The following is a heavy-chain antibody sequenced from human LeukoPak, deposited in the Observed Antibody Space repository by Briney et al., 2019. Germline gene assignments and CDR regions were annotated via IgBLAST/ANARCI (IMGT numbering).Heavy chain of an antibody. V-gene: IGHV1-3*01. CDR3: ARASTRYYYDSSGSTLDY. CDR1: GYTFTSYA. Sequence: ASVKVSCKASGYTFTSYAMHWVRQAPGQRLEWMGWINAGNGNTKYSQKFQGRVTITRDTSASTAYMELSSLRSEDTAVYYCARASTRYYYDSSGSTLDYWGQGTLVTVSS. CDR2: INAGNGNT. D-gene: IGHD3-22*01. J-gene: IGHJ4*02.